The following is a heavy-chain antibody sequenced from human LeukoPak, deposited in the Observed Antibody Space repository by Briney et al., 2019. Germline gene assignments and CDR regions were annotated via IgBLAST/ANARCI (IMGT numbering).Heavy chain of an antibody. CDR2: IYHSGST. CDR1: GYSISSGYY. Sequence: KPSETLSLTCTVSGYSISSGYYWGWIRQPPGKGLEWIGSIYHSGSTYYNPSLKSRVTISVDTSKNQFSLKLSSVTAADTAVYYCARELLHAFDIWGQGTMVTVSS. CDR3: ARELLHAFDI. V-gene: IGHV4-38-2*02. J-gene: IGHJ3*02. D-gene: IGHD2/OR15-2a*01.